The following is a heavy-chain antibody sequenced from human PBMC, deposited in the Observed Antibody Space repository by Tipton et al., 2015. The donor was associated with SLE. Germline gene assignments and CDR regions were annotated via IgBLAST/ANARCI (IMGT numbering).Heavy chain of an antibody. CDR1: GFSLSSHE. CDR2: ININSRTI. CDR3: ARDLRGYSMDV. Sequence: SLRLSCVASGFSLSSHEMDWVRQAPGKGLEWVSYININSRTIYYADSVKGRFTVSRDNAKNSLYLQMNGLRVEETAVYYCARDLRGYSMDVWGKGTTVTIST. J-gene: IGHJ6*04. V-gene: IGHV3-48*03. D-gene: IGHD5-18*01.